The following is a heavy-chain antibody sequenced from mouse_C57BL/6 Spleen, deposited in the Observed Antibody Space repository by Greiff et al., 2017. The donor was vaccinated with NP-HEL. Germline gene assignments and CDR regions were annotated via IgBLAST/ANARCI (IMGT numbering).Heavy chain of an antibody. Sequence: VQLQQPGAELVKPGASVKVSCKASGYTFTSYWMHWVKQRPGQGLEWIGRIHPSDSDTNYNQKFKGKATLTVDKSSSTAYMQLSSLTSEDSAVYYCAMHYYGSSYAFAYWGQGTLVTVSA. CDR1: GYTFTSYW. D-gene: IGHD1-1*01. V-gene: IGHV1-74*01. CDR3: AMHYYGSSYAFAY. CDR2: IHPSDSDT. J-gene: IGHJ3*01.